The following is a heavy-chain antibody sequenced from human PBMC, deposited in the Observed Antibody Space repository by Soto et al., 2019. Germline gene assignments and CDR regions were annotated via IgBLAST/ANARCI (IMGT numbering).Heavy chain of an antibody. V-gene: IGHV3-30*18. CDR3: AKGGGGDSAIDY. Sequence: QVQLVESGGGVVQPGRSLRLSCAASGFTFSSYGMHWVRQAPGKGLEWVAVISYDGSNKYYADSVKGRFTISRDNSKNTLYLQMSSLRAEDTAVYYCAKGGGGDSAIDYWGQGTLVTVSS. CDR1: GFTFSSYG. D-gene: IGHD2-21*02. J-gene: IGHJ4*02. CDR2: ISYDGSNK.